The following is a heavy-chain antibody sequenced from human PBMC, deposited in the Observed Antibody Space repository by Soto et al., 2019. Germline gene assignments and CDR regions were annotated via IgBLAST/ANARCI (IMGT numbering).Heavy chain of an antibody. Sequence: GESLKISCAASGFTFSSYSMNWVRQAPGKGLEWVSYISSSSSTIYYADSVKGRFTISRDNAKNSLYLQMNSLRDEDTVVYYCARDRYYDFWSGYYTGIHFDYWGQGTLVTVSS. CDR3: ARDRYYDFWSGYYTGIHFDY. V-gene: IGHV3-48*02. D-gene: IGHD3-3*01. CDR1: GFTFSSYS. CDR2: ISSSSSTI. J-gene: IGHJ4*02.